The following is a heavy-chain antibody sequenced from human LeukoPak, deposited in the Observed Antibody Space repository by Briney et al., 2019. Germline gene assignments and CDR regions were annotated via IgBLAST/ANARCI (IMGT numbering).Heavy chain of an antibody. CDR1: GFTLGTYA. CDR2: ISSSGSTI. Sequence: GGSLRLSCVASGFTLGTYAMSWVRQAPGKGLEWVSYISSSGSTIYYADSVKGRFTISRDNAKNSLYLQMNSLRAEDTAVYYCARGSSGWPYNWFDPWGQGTLVTVSS. V-gene: IGHV3-11*01. D-gene: IGHD6-19*01. J-gene: IGHJ5*02. CDR3: ARGSSGWPYNWFDP.